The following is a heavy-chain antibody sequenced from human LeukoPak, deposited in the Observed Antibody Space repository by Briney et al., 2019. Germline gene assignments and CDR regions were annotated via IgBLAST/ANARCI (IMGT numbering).Heavy chain of an antibody. V-gene: IGHV1-18*01. CDR3: ASNTGSDFSGYPY. D-gene: IGHD3-22*01. Sequence: ASVTVSCRASGYTFRNYGLTWVRQAPGQGLEWMGWISAYNGDTDYAQKFQDRVTITTDTSTRTAYMELRTLRPDDTAVYYCASNTGSDFSGYPYWGQGTLVTVSS. CDR1: GYTFRNYG. J-gene: IGHJ4*02. CDR2: ISAYNGDT.